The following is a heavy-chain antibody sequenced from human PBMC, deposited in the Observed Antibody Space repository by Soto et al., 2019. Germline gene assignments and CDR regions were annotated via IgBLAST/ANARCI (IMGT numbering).Heavy chain of an antibody. CDR1: GFRFDDYN. D-gene: IGHD2-21*01. CDR2: ITWNGGNT. J-gene: IGHJ6*02. V-gene: IGHV3-43*01. Sequence: TGGSLRLSCAASGFRFDDYNMHWVRQAPGKGLEWVSLITWNGGNTYYADSVKGRFTVSRDGTTKSVSLQMTSLKREDTGLYYCARETLSCGSALDVWGQGTTVTVSS. CDR3: ARETLSCGSALDV.